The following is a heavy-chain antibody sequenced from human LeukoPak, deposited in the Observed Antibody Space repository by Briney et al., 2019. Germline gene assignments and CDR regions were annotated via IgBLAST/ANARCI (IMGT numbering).Heavy chain of an antibody. CDR2: INHSGSA. CDR1: GGSFSGYY. CDR3: ARGQGTVATH. D-gene: IGHD5-12*01. V-gene: IGHV4-34*01. Sequence: SETLSLTCAVSGGSFSGYYWTWIRQPPGKGLEWIGEINHSGSANYNPSLMSRVTISLDTSKNHFSLNLSSVTAADTAVYYCARGQGTVATHWGQGTLVTVSS. J-gene: IGHJ4*02.